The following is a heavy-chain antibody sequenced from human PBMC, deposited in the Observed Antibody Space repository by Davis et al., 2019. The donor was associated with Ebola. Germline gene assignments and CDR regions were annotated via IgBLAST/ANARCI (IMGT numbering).Heavy chain of an antibody. CDR2: IYYSGST. Sequence: SETLSLTCTVSGGSISSYYWSWIRQPPGKGLEWIGYIYYSGSTNYNPSLKSRVTISVDTSKNQFSLKLSPVTAADTAVYYCAREMKPRGYYDSSGPIDYWGQGTLVTVSS. CDR1: GGSISSYY. CDR3: AREMKPRGYYDSSGPIDY. D-gene: IGHD3-22*01. V-gene: IGHV4-59*01. J-gene: IGHJ4*02.